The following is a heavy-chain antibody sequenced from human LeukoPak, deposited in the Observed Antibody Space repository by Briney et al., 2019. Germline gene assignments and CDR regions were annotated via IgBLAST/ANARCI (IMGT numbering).Heavy chain of an antibody. CDR3: AKDIPYCSSTSCYSVDYYYYGMDV. V-gene: IGHV3-23*01. D-gene: IGHD2-2*01. CDR2: ISGSGGST. CDR1: GGSISSYY. Sequence: ETLSLTCTVSGGSISSYYWSWVRQAPGKGLEWVSAISGSGGSTYYADSVKGRFTISRDNSKNTLYLQMNSLRAEDTAVYYCAKDIPYCSSTSCYSVDYYYYGMDVWGQGTTVTVSS. J-gene: IGHJ6*02.